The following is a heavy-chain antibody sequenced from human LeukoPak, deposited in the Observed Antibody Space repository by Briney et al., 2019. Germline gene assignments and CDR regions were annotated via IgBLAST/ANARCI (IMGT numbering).Heavy chain of an antibody. Sequence: ASVKVSCKASGYTFTSYDINWVRRATGQGLEWMGWMNSNSGNTGYAQKFQGRVTITRNTSISTAYMELSSLRSEDTAVYYCARKYYDFWSGYYIRGTNWFDPWGQGTLVTVSS. D-gene: IGHD3-3*01. V-gene: IGHV1-8*03. CDR3: ARKYYDFWSGYYIRGTNWFDP. CDR2: MNSNSGNT. J-gene: IGHJ5*02. CDR1: GYTFTSYD.